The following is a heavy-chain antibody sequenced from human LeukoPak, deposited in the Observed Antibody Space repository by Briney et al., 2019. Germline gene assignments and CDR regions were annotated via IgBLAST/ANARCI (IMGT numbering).Heavy chain of an antibody. CDR3: TTSGGTTTRFVDY. CDR1: GFTFSGSA. D-gene: IGHD2/OR15-2a*01. V-gene: IGHV3-15*01. CDR2: IISKVDGGTA. J-gene: IGHJ4*02. Sequence: GGSLRLSCAASGFTFSGSAMHGVRQAPGKGLEWVGRIISKVDGGTADYAAPVKGRFTISRDDSKNTVYLQMNSLKTEDTAVYYCTTSGGTTTRFVDYWGQGNLVSVSS.